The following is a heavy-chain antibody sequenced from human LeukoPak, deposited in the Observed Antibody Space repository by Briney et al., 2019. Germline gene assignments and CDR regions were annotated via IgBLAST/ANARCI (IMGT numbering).Heavy chain of an antibody. D-gene: IGHD2-8*01. CDR1: GGSFSGYY. CDR3: ARLSGYCTNGVCYRYFDY. J-gene: IGHJ4*02. V-gene: IGHV4-34*01. Sequence: SETLSLTCAVYGGSFSGYYWSWIRQPPGKGLEWIGEINHSGSTNYNPSLKGRVTISVDTSKNQFSLKLSSVTAADTAVYYCARLSGYCTNGVCYRYFDYWGQGTLVTVSS. CDR2: INHSGST.